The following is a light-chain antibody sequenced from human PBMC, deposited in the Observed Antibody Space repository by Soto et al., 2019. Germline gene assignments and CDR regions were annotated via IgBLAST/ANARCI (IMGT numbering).Light chain of an antibody. J-gene: IGKJ3*01. CDR1: QSVSSSY. CDR3: QQYGSSLFT. Sequence: EIVLTQSPGTLSLSPGERATLSCRASQSVSSSYLAWYQQKPGKAPSLLIYAPSSRATRIPDRFSGSGSGTDFTLTISRLEPEDFSVYYCQQYGSSLFTVGPGTKVDIK. CDR2: APS. V-gene: IGKV3-20*01.